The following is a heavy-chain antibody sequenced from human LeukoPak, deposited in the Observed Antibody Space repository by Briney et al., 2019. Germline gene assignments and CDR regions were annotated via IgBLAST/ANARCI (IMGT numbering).Heavy chain of an antibody. J-gene: IGHJ5*02. V-gene: IGHV1-18*01. Sequence: ASVKVSCKASGYTFTSYGISWVRQAPGQGLEWMGWMSAYNGNTNYAQKLQGRVTITTDESTSTAYMELSSLRSEDTAVYYCARQADYGGNSGSWFDPWGQGTLVTVSS. CDR1: GYTFTSYG. D-gene: IGHD4-23*01. CDR2: MSAYNGNT. CDR3: ARQADYGGNSGSWFDP.